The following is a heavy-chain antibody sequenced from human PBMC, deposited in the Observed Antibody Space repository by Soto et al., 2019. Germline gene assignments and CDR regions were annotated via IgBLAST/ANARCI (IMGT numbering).Heavy chain of an antibody. J-gene: IGHJ2*01. CDR2: VYDSGST. CDR3: ARRLYSGTYYDSYFDL. D-gene: IGHD1-26*01. V-gene: IGHV4-39*01. CDR1: GGSISSTTYY. Sequence: QLQLQESGPGLVKPSETLSLTCTVSGGSISSTTYYWGWIRQPPGKGLEWIGSVYDSGSTYYNPSLKSRVTISVDTSKNQVSLKLSSVTAADTAVYYCARRLYSGTYYDSYFDLWGRGTLVTVSS.